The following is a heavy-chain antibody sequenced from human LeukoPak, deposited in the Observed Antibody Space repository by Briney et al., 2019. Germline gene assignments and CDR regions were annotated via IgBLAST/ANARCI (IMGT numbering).Heavy chain of an antibody. V-gene: IGHV5-51*01. Sequence: GESLKISCKGSGYSFTSYWIGWVRQMPGKGLEWMGIIYPGDSDTRYSPSFQRQVTISADKSISTAYLPWSSLKASHTAMYYCARHRAPHCSSTSCLIDAFDIWGQGTMVTVSS. CDR2: IYPGDSDT. J-gene: IGHJ3*02. D-gene: IGHD2-2*01. CDR1: GYSFTSYW. CDR3: ARHRAPHCSSTSCLIDAFDI.